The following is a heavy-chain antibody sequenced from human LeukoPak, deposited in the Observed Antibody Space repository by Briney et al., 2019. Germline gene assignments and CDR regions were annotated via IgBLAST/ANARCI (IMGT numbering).Heavy chain of an antibody. V-gene: IGHV1-8*01. Sequence: ASVKVSCKASGYTFTSYDINWVRQATGQGLEWMGWMNPNSGNTSYAQKFQGRVTMTRDTSTSTVYMELSSLRSEDTAVYYCARDRVFGLREDYYYYGMDVWGQGTTVTVSS. CDR1: GYTFTSYD. CDR3: ARDRVFGLREDYYYYGMDV. J-gene: IGHJ6*02. CDR2: MNPNSGNT. D-gene: IGHD3-10*02.